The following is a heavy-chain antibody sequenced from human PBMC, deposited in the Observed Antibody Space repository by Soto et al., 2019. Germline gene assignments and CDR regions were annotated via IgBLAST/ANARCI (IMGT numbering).Heavy chain of an antibody. D-gene: IGHD5-12*01. V-gene: IGHV3-7*01. Sequence: GGSLRLSCVASGFTFSSYWMTWVRQAPGKGLEWVANIKKDGSEKYYADSVKGRLTISRDNAKNSLYLQMNSLTAEGTAVYYCATMTGYDPHLFDYRGRGALVTVSS. CDR1: GFTFSSYW. CDR2: IKKDGSEK. CDR3: ATMTGYDPHLFDY. J-gene: IGHJ4*02.